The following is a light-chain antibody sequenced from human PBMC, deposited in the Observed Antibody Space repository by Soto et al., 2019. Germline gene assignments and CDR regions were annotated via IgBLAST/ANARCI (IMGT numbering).Light chain of an antibody. CDR2: DDS. J-gene: IGKJ1*01. CDR1: QGISSY. Sequence: IQLTQSPSVLCASVGDTVTITCRASQGISSYLAWYQQKPGKDPKVLIYDDSTLKSGVHSRFSGSGSGTDFTLTISSLQPDDFAIYYCPQYNSYWPFGPGHKVDLK. CDR3: PQYNSYWP. V-gene: IGKV1-9*01.